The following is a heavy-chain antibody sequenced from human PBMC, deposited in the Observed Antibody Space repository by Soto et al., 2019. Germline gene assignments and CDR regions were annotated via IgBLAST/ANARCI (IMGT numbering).Heavy chain of an antibody. CDR1: GYTFTGYY. CDR2: INPNSGGT. D-gene: IGHD1-1*01. V-gene: IGHV1-2*04. Sequence: GASVKVSCKASGYTFTGYYMHWVRQAPGQGLEWMGWINPNSGGTNYAQKFQGWVTMTRDTSISTAYMELSRLRSDDTAVYYCARGGDELDYYYYGMDVWGQGTTVTVSS. J-gene: IGHJ6*02. CDR3: ARGGDELDYYYYGMDV.